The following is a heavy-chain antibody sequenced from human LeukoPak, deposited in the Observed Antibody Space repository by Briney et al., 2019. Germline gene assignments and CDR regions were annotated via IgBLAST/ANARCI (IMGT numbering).Heavy chain of an antibody. V-gene: IGHV3-30-3*01. D-gene: IGHD6-13*01. CDR3: AKDLGYSTRDDAFDI. CDR2: ISYDGSNK. CDR1: GFTFSSYA. Sequence: QPGRSLRLSCAASGFTFSSYAMHWVRQAPGKGLEWVAVISYDGSNKYYADSVKGRFTISRDNSKNTLYLQMNSLRAEDTAVYYCAKDLGYSTRDDAFDIWGQGTMVTVSS. J-gene: IGHJ3*02.